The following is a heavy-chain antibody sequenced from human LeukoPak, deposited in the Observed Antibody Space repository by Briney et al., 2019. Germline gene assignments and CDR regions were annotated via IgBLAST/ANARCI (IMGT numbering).Heavy chain of an antibody. D-gene: IGHD5-18*01. CDR2: IYYTGST. Sequence: SETLSLTCTVSGGSIRSYYWSWIRQPPGKGLQWIGFIYYTGSTNYNPSLKSGVTMSVDTSKNQFSLKLSSVTAADTAVYYCARVGYSYGVSFDYWGQGTLVTVSS. CDR1: GGSIRSYY. J-gene: IGHJ4*02. CDR3: ARVGYSYGVSFDY. V-gene: IGHV4-59*01.